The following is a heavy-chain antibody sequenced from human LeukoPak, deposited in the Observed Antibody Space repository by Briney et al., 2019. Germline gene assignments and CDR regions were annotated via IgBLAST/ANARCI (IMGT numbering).Heavy chain of an antibody. CDR1: GYRYSNYC. CDR3: ARQCPLGGMDV. Sequence: GESLKISCQGSGYRYSNYCFGWVRQMPGKGLEWMGIICPGDSDARKSPSFRGRVAVSADKSFSTTYLQWNSLKASDTAMYYCARQCPLGGMDVWGQGTTVTVSS. CDR2: ICPGDSDA. V-gene: IGHV5-51*01. J-gene: IGHJ6*02.